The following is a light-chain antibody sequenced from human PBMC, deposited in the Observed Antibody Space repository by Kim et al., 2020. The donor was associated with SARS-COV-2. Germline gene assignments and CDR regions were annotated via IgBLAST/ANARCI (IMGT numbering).Light chain of an antibody. V-gene: IGKV1-33*01. J-gene: IGKJ2*01. CDR3: HQYDDDPYT. CDR1: QDIRNY. CDR2: DAS. Sequence: DIQMTQSPSSLSVSVGDRVTITCQASQDIRNYVNWYQQRPGKAPKFVIYDASELETGAPSRFSGSGFGTDFTFTITNVQPEDIATYYCHQYDDDPYTFGQGTKLEI.